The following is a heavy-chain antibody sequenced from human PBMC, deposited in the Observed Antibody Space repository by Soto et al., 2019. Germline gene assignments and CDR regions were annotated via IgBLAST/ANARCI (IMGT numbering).Heavy chain of an antibody. CDR1: GGSISSGGYY. Sequence: SETLSLTCTVSGGSISSGGYYWSWIRQHPGKGLEWIGYIYYSGSTYYNPSLKSRVTISVDTSKNQFSLKLSSVTAADTAVYYCARKRRATRFFDYWGQGTLVTVSS. V-gene: IGHV4-31*03. J-gene: IGHJ4*02. D-gene: IGHD1-26*01. CDR2: IYYSGST. CDR3: ARKRRATRFFDY.